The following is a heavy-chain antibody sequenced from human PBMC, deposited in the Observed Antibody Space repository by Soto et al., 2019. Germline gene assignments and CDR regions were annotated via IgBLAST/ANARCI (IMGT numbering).Heavy chain of an antibody. D-gene: IGHD5-18*01. CDR3: ARISQGEGPYSYGSADY. Sequence: GSGPTLVNPTQTLTLTCTFSGFSLSTSGMCVSWIRQPPGKALEWLALIDWDDDKYYSTSLKTRLTISKDTSKNQVVLTMTNMDPVDTATYYCARISQGEGPYSYGSADYWGQGTLVTVSS. CDR2: IDWDDDK. V-gene: IGHV2-70*01. J-gene: IGHJ4*02. CDR1: GFSLSTSGMC.